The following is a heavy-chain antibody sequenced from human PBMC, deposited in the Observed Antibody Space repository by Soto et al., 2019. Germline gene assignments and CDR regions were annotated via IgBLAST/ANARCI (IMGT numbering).Heavy chain of an antibody. D-gene: IGHD4-17*01. V-gene: IGHV3-33*01. CDR3: ARGLSMTTVTTDDY. J-gene: IGHJ4*02. Sequence: GGSLRLSCAASGFTFSSYGMHWVRQAPGKGLEWVAVIWYDGSNKYYADSVKGRFTISRDNSKNTLYLQMNSLRAEETAVYYCARGLSMTTVTTDDYWGQGTLVTVSS. CDR2: IWYDGSNK. CDR1: GFTFSSYG.